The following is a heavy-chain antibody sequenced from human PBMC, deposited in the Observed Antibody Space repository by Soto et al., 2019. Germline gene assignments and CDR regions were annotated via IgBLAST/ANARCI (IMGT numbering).Heavy chain of an antibody. CDR3: ARRSSGLPFDP. CDR1: GGSISSYY. J-gene: IGHJ5*02. Sequence: QVQLQESGPGLVKPSETLSLTCTVSGGSISSYYWSWIRQPPGKGLEWIGYIYYSGSTNYNPSLKSRVTISVDTSKNQFSLKLSSVTAADTAVYYCARRSSGLPFDPWGQGTLVTVSS. V-gene: IGHV4-59*08. CDR2: IYYSGST. D-gene: IGHD6-19*01.